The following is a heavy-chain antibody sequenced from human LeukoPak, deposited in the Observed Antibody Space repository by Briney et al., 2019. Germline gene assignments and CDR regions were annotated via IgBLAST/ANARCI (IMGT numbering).Heavy chain of an antibody. D-gene: IGHD5-18*01. CDR2: ISGSGASI. Sequence: GGSLRLSCGASGFTFSNYGMSWVRQAPGKGLEWVSGISGSGASIYYAESAKGRFTISRDNSKNSLYLQKNSLRAEDTAVYYCAKDDPSTKRYTCGLFYAFDLWGQGTMVTVSA. CDR3: AKDDPSTKRYTCGLFYAFDL. V-gene: IGHV3-23*01. J-gene: IGHJ3*01. CDR1: GFTFSNYG.